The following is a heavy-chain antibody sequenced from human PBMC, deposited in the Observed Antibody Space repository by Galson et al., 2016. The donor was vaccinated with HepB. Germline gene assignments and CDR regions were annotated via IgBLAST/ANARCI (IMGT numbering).Heavy chain of an antibody. Sequence: SLRLSCAASGITFSNYWMSWIRQAPGKGLEWVAKIKPDESEKYYVDSVKGRFTISRDNAKNLVYLQMNSLRAEDTAVYYCARQYGTYFAYWGRGTLVTVSS. J-gene: IGHJ4*02. CDR1: GITFSNYW. D-gene: IGHD4-17*01. CDR2: IKPDESEK. CDR3: ARQYGTYFAY. V-gene: IGHV3-7*01.